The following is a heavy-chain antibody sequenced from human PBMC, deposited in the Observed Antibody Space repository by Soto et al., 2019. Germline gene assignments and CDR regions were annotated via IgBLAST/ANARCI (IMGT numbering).Heavy chain of an antibody. CDR1: GYTFTSYA. J-gene: IGHJ4*02. Sequence: ASVKVSCKASGYTFTSYAMHWVRQAPGQRLEWMGWINAGNGNTKYSQKFQGRVTITRDTSASTAYMELSSLRSEDTAVYYCARGLAYYYDSSGYYSSPGYYFDYWGQGTLVTVSS. D-gene: IGHD3-22*01. CDR3: ARGLAYYYDSSGYYSSPGYYFDY. CDR2: INAGNGNT. V-gene: IGHV1-3*01.